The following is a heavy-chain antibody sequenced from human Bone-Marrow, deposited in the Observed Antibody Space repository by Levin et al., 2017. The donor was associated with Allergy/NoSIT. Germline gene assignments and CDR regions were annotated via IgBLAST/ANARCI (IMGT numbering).Heavy chain of an antibody. CDR2: LDGSSGKT. J-gene: IGHJ6*03. CDR3: AKAETTVMLDYSYFDV. D-gene: IGHD4-17*01. Sequence: GGSLRLSCRISGFIFADYAMNWVRQAPGRGLEWVSSLDGSSGKTHYADSVKGRFTISREYSKDTLFLQMYSLRAEDTARYYCAKAETTVMLDYSYFDVWGEGTAVTVSS. V-gene: IGHV3-23*01. CDR1: GFIFADYA.